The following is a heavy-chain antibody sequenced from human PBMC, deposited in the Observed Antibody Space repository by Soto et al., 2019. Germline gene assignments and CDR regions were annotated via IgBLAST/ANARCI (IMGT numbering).Heavy chain of an antibody. CDR2: ISGSGGST. CDR1: GFTFSSYA. D-gene: IGHD6-19*01. Sequence: EVQLLESGGGVVQPGGSLRLSCAASGFTFSSYAMSWVRQAPGKGLEWVSAISGSGGSTYYADFVKGRFTISRDNSKNTLYLQMNSLRAEDTAVYYGAKDLGYLQQWLGSDAFDIWGQGTMVTVSS. J-gene: IGHJ3*02. V-gene: IGHV3-23*01. CDR3: AKDLGYLQQWLGSDAFDI.